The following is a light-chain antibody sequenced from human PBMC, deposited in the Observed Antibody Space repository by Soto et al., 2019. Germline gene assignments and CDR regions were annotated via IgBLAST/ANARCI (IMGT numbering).Light chain of an antibody. CDR3: QHYSNWPPYT. Sequence: EIVMTQSPATLSVSPGERATLSCRASQSINSDLAWYQQKAGQPPRLLIYDASTRATDIPARFSGSGSGTEFTLTISSLQSEDFAVYYCQHYSNWPPYTFGQGTKLEIK. J-gene: IGKJ2*01. CDR1: QSINSD. CDR2: DAS. V-gene: IGKV3-15*01.